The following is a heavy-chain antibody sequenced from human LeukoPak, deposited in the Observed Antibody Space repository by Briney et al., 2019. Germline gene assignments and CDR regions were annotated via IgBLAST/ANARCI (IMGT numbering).Heavy chain of an antibody. V-gene: IGHV1-69*13. Sequence: GASVKVSCKASGYTFSSYAISWVRQAPGQGLEWMGGIIPIFGTANYAQKFQGRVTITADESTSTAYMELSSLRSEDTAVYYCASVWYSPNYYYYYMDVWGKGTTVIVSS. CDR3: ASVWYSPNYYYYYMDV. CDR1: GYTFSSYA. J-gene: IGHJ6*03. D-gene: IGHD2-8*01. CDR2: IIPIFGTA.